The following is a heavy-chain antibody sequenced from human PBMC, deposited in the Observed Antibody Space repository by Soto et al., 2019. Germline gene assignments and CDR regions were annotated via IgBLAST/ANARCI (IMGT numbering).Heavy chain of an antibody. D-gene: IGHD3-22*01. CDR1: GGSIISSNW. CDR2: INHSGTT. Sequence: SETLSLTCAVSGGSIISSNWWSWVRQPPGKGLEWIGEINHSGTTNYNPSLKSRVTISVDTSKNTLYLQMNSLSAEDTAVYYCARSTRNYYDSSGYSFWGQGTLVTVSS. V-gene: IGHV4-4*02. J-gene: IGHJ4*02. CDR3: ARSTRNYYDSSGYSF.